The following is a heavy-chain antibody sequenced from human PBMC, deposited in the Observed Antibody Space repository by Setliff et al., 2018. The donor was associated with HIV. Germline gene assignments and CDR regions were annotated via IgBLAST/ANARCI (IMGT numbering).Heavy chain of an antibody. V-gene: IGHV1-69*06. Sequence: SVKVSCKASGGTFSRHAFSWVRQAPGQGLEWVGGIIPTFDTANYAQKFQGRVTITADKSTNTVYMELNSLRSEDTAMYYCARGVHSGGSGWYNWYFDLWGRGTLVTVSS. CDR3: ARGVHSGGSGWYNWYFDL. D-gene: IGHD6-19*01. CDR2: IIPTFDTA. CDR1: GGTFSRHA. J-gene: IGHJ2*01.